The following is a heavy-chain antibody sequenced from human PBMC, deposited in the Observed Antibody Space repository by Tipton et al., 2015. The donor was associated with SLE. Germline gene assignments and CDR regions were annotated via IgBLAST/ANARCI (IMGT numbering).Heavy chain of an antibody. CDR3: AKDPNGDYVGGFDI. CDR1: RFTFSTYG. D-gene: IGHD4-17*01. CDR2: ISGSDGST. V-gene: IGHV3-23*01. J-gene: IGHJ3*02. Sequence: GSLRLSCAASRFTFSTYGMRWVRQSPEKGLEWVSSISGSDGSTYYADSVKGRFTISRDNAKNTFYLQMNSLRAEDTALYYCAKDPNGDYVGGFDIWGQGTVVTVSS.